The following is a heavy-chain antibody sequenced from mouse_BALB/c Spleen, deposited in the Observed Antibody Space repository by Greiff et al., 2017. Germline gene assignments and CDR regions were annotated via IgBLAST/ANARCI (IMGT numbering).Heavy chain of an antibody. D-gene: IGHD1-2*01. Sequence: EVMLVESGGGLVQPGGSLKLSCAASGFSFSSYTMSWVRQTPEKRLEWVAYISNGGGSTYYPDTVKGRFTISKDNAKNTLYLKMRSLKSEDTAMYYCARLGYGAMDYWGQGTSVTVSS. J-gene: IGHJ4*01. V-gene: IGHV5-12-2*01. CDR1: GFSFSSYT. CDR3: ARLGYGAMDY. CDR2: ISNGGGST.